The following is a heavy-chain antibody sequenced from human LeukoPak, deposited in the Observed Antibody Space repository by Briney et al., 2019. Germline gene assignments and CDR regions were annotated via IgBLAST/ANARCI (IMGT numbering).Heavy chain of an antibody. CDR1: GYTFTSYG. J-gene: IGHJ6*03. D-gene: IGHD6-6*01. CDR2: IIPIFGTA. V-gene: IGHV1-69*13. CDR3: ARDMMIIAARLGYMDV. Sequence: ASVKVSCKASGYTFTSYGISWVRQAPGQGLEWMGGIIPIFGTANYAQKFQGRVTITADESTSTAYMELSSLRSEDTAVYYCARDMMIIAARLGYMDVWGKGTTVTVSS.